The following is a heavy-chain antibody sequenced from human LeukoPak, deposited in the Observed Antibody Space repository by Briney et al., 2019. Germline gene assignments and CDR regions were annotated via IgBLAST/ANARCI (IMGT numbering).Heavy chain of an antibody. Sequence: ASVKVSCKASGYTFTSYGISWVRQAPGQGLEWMGWISAYNGNTNYAQKFQGRVTMTRDTSTSTVYMELSSLRSEDTAVYYCARESDRNYDILTAYAFDIWGQGTMVTVSS. CDR1: GYTFTSYG. J-gene: IGHJ3*02. D-gene: IGHD3-9*01. CDR2: ISAYNGNT. CDR3: ARESDRNYDILTAYAFDI. V-gene: IGHV1-18*01.